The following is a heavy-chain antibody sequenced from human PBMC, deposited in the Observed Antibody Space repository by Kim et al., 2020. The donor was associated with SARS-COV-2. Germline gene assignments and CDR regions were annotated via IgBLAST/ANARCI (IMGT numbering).Heavy chain of an antibody. V-gene: IGHV5-51*01. J-gene: IGHJ4*02. CDR1: GYIFSEFW. CDR3: TRRSVSGGPYLLDY. CDR2: IYPGDSDT. Sequence: GESLKISCKTSGYIFSEFWIGWVRQVPGKGLEWMGLIYPGDSDTVYSPSFEGPVTFSVDKSVNAAYLEWTSLRVSDSAIYFCTRRSVSGGPYLLDYWGQG. D-gene: IGHD3-16*02.